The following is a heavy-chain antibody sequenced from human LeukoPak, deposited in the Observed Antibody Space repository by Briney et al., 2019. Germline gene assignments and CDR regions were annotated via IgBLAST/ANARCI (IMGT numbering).Heavy chain of an antibody. D-gene: IGHD5-24*01. CDR1: GFTFSGYE. CDR3: AREGDGYNYVRY. Sequence: PGGSLRLSCEASGFTFSGYEMNWVRQAPGKGLEWVSSISSSSSYIYYADSLKGRFTISRDNAKSSLFLQMNSLRAEDTAVYYCAREGDGYNYVRYWGQGTLVTVSS. CDR2: ISSSSSYI. J-gene: IGHJ4*02. V-gene: IGHV3-21*01.